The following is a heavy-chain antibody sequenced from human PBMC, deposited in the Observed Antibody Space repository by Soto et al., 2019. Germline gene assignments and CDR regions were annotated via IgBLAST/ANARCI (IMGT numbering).Heavy chain of an antibody. CDR2: IKSKTDGGTT. CDR1: GGTFSNAW. D-gene: IGHD2-15*01. J-gene: IGHJ6*02. Sequence: GSLSLSCAASGGTFSNAWMGWVRQAPGKGLEWVGRIKSKTDGGTTDCAAPVKGRFTISRDDSKNTLYLQMNSLKTEDTAVYYCTTSHCSGGSCYWGPYYGMDVWGQGNTV. V-gene: IGHV3-15*01. CDR3: TTSHCSGGSCYWGPYYGMDV.